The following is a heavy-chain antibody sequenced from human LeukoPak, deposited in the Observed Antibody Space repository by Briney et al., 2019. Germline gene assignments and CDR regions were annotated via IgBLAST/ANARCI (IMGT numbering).Heavy chain of an antibody. CDR1: GFAFSNYA. CDR3: VKGTGTKYYYYGMDV. J-gene: IGHJ6*02. V-gene: IGHV3-64D*06. Sequence: GGSLRLSCSASGFAFSNYATHCVRQAPGKGLEYVAAINSNGGSTYYADSVKGRFTISGDNSKNTLYPQMSSLRAEDTAVYYCVKGTGTKYYYYGMDVWGQGTTVTVSS. D-gene: IGHD6-13*01. CDR2: INSNGGST.